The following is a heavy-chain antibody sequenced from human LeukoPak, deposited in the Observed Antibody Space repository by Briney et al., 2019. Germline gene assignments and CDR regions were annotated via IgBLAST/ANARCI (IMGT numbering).Heavy chain of an antibody. CDR1: GFTVSSNY. V-gene: IGHV3-53*01. CDR3: ATGYSYGYESFDY. D-gene: IGHD5-18*01. Sequence: GGSLRLSCAASGFTVSSNYMSWVRQAPGKGLEWVSVIYSGGSTYYAGSVKGRFTISRDNSKNTLYLQMNSLRAEDTAVYYCATGYSYGYESFDYWGQGTLVTVSS. CDR2: IYSGGST. J-gene: IGHJ4*02.